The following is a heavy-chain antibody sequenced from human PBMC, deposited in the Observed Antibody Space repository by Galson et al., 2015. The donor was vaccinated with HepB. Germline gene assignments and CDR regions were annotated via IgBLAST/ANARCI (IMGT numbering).Heavy chain of an antibody. CDR2: ISPYNRDT. J-gene: IGHJ5*02. Sequence: SVKVSCKASGYTLSTYPITWVRQAPGQGLEWMGWISPYNRDTNYAQNFQGRVTLTRDTSISAAYLELSRLKSDDTAMYYCARVLTGEPGLVHWGQGTLVTVSS. D-gene: IGHD7-27*01. CDR3: ARVLTGEPGLVH. CDR1: GYTLSTYP. V-gene: IGHV1-2*02.